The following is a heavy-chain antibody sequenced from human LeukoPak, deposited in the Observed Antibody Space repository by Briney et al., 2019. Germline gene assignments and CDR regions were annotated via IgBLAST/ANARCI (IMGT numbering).Heavy chain of an antibody. J-gene: IGHJ4*02. Sequence: PGGSLRLSCAASGFTFTGYWMVWVRQAPGKGLEWVANIQQDGSQKHYVDSVKGRFTISRDNAKKSLYLQMNNLRAEDTGVYYCAREDWGPDYWGQGTLVTVSS. D-gene: IGHD7-27*01. CDR1: GFTFTGYW. CDR2: IQQDGSQK. V-gene: IGHV3-7*01. CDR3: AREDWGPDY.